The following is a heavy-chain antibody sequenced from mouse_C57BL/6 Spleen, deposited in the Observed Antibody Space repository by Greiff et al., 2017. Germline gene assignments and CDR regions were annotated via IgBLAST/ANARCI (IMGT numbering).Heavy chain of an antibody. CDR3: ARASVVELYYFDY. CDR1: GYTFTDYY. Sequence: VQLQQSGPELVKPGASVKISCKASGYTFTDYYMNWVKQSHGKSLEWIGDINPNNGGTSYNQKFKGKATLTVDKSSSTAYMELRSLTSEDSAVYYCARASVVELYYFDYWGQGTTLTVSS. J-gene: IGHJ2*01. CDR2: INPNNGGT. D-gene: IGHD1-1*01. V-gene: IGHV1-26*01.